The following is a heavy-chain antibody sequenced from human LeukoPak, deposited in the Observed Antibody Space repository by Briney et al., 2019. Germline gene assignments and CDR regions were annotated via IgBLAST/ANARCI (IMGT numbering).Heavy chain of an antibody. CDR3: ASRDGYV. D-gene: IGHD5-24*01. V-gene: IGHV3-23*01. Sequence: GGSLRLSCTASGFTFSSYGMNWIRQAPGKGLEWVSGISEGGNYINYAASVKGRFTISRDNSKNTLYLQMNSLRAEDTAVYYCASRDGYVWGQGTLVTVSS. CDR1: GFTFSSYG. CDR2: ISEGGNYI. J-gene: IGHJ4*02.